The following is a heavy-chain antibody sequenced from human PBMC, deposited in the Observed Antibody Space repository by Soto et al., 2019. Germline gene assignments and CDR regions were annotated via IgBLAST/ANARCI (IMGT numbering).Heavy chain of an antibody. J-gene: IGHJ3*02. CDR2: MNPNSGNT. Sequence: QVQLVQSGAEVKKPGASVKVSCKASGYTFTSYDINWVRQATGQGLEWMGWMNPNSGNTGYAQKFQGRVTMTRNTSISTAYMELSCLRSEDTAVYYCARGINYYASGDDAFDIWGQETMVTVSS. D-gene: IGHD3-10*01. V-gene: IGHV1-8*01. CDR3: ARGINYYASGDDAFDI. CDR1: GYTFTSYD.